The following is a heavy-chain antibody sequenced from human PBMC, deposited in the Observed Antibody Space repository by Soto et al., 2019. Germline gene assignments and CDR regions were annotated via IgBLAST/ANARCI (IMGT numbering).Heavy chain of an antibody. CDR1: GFTFSSYG. V-gene: IGHV3-33*01. Sequence: QVQLVESGGRVVQRGGSLRLSCAASGFTFSSYGMHWVRQAPGKGLEWVAVIWYDGSNKYYADSVKGRYTISRDDSKNTVYLQMNSLGAEDTAVYYCTRDPLIAVAAYDAFDIWGQGTSVTVSS. CDR2: IWYDGSNK. D-gene: IGHD6-19*01. CDR3: TRDPLIAVAAYDAFDI. J-gene: IGHJ3*02.